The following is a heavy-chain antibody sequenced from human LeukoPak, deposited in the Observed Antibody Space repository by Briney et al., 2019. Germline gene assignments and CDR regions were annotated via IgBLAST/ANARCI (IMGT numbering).Heavy chain of an antibody. D-gene: IGHD6-19*01. CDR2: IYHSGST. CDR1: GGSISSSNW. J-gene: IGHJ4*02. Sequence: SGTLSLTCAVSGGSISSSNWWSWVRQPPGKGLEWIGEIYHSGSTNYNPSLKSRVTISVDTSKNQFSLKLSSVTAADTAVFYCARRQWLVSDFDYWGQGTLVTVSS. V-gene: IGHV4-4*02. CDR3: ARRQWLVSDFDY.